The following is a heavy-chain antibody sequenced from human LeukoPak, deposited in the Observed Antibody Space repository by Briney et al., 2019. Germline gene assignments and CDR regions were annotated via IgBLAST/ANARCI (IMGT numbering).Heavy chain of an antibody. CDR1: GYTFTSYY. D-gene: IGHD4-17*01. CDR3: ARDRGRDYGSRFDP. J-gene: IGHJ5*02. CDR2: INPSGGST. V-gene: IGHV1-46*01. Sequence: ASVKVSCKASGYTFTSYYMHWVRQAPGQGLEWMGIINPSGGSTSYAQKFQGRVTMTRDMSTSTVYMELSSLRSEDTAVYYCARDRGRDYGSRFDPWAREPWSPSPQ.